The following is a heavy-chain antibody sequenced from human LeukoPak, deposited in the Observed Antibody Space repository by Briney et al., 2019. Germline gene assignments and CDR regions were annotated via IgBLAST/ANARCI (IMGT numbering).Heavy chain of an antibody. Sequence: GGSLRLSCAASGFTFSSYSMNWVRQAPGKGLEWVSSINSSSSYIYYADSVKGRFTISRDNAKNSLYLQMNSLRAEDTAVYYCARASDYDFWSGYPGGTPDWGQGTLVTVSS. D-gene: IGHD3-3*01. CDR1: GFTFSSYS. J-gene: IGHJ4*02. CDR2: INSSSSYI. V-gene: IGHV3-21*01. CDR3: ARASDYDFWSGYPGGTPD.